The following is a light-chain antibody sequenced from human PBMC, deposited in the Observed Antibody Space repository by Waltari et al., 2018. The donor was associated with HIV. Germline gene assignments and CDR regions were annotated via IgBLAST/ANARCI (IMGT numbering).Light chain of an antibody. CDR3: QQYDSTPLT. J-gene: IGKJ4*01. CDR2: WAS. CDR1: QSVLYSSNNKNY. V-gene: IGKV4-1*01. Sequence: EIVVTQPPDYLDVSLGERATIHSKSSQSVLYSSNNKNYLAWYQPRPGQAPKLLTYWASTRESGVPDRFSGSGSGTDFTLTISSLQAEDAAVYYCQQYDSTPLTFGGGTKVEI.